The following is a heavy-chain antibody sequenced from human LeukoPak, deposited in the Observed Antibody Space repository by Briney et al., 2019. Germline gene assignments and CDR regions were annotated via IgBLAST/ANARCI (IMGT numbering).Heavy chain of an antibody. V-gene: IGHV3-23*01. CDR2: ITGDGAST. D-gene: IGHD1-1*01. Sequence: GGSLRLSCAASGFTFSNYAMSWVRQAPGKGLEWVSAITGDGASTSHADSVKGRFTISRDNSKSTLYLQMNSLRAEDTATYYCAKGSTSSRPYHFDNWGQGTLVTVSS. CDR1: GFTFSNYA. J-gene: IGHJ4*02. CDR3: AKGSTSSRPYHFDN.